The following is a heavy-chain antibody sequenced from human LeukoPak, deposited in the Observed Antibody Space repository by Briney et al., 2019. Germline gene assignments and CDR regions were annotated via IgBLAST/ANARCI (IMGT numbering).Heavy chain of an antibody. CDR1: GYSFTSYW. CDR2: IYPGDSDT. CDR3: ATWYSSSWYEKYFQH. V-gene: IGHV5-51*01. Sequence: GESLKISCKGSGYSFTSYWIGWVRQMPGKGLEWMGIIYPGDSDTRYSPSFQGQVTISADKSISTAYLQWSSLKASDTAMYYCATWYSSSWYEKYFQHWGQGTLVTVSS. J-gene: IGHJ1*01. D-gene: IGHD6-13*01.